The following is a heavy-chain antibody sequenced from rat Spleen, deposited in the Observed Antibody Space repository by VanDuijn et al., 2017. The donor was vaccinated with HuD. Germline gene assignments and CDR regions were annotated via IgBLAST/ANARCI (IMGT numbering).Heavy chain of an antibody. V-gene: IGHV2-19*01. CDR2: IQSAGST. D-gene: IGHD4-3*01. CDR1: GFSLTDYS. J-gene: IGHJ2*01. Sequence: QVQLKESGPGLVQPSQTLSLTCTVPGFSLTDYSVHWVRQPPGKGLEWMGRIQSAGSTDYNSALNPRLSISRDTSKNQVFLKMNSLQAEDTAIYFCTRQGIRGTEHWGQGVMVTVSS. CDR3: TRQGIRGTEH.